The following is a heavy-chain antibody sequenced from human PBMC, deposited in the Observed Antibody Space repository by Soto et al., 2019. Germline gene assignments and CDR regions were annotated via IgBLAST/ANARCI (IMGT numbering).Heavy chain of an antibody. CDR1: GYTFTSYD. CDR2: MNPNSGNT. V-gene: IGHV1-8*01. CDR3: ARDTPPTDY. Sequence: ASVKVSCKASGYTFTSYDINWVRQATGQGLEWMGWMNPNSGNTGYAQKFQGRVTMTRDTSTSTAYMELRSLRSDDTAVYYCARDTPPTDYWGQGTLVTVSS. J-gene: IGHJ4*02.